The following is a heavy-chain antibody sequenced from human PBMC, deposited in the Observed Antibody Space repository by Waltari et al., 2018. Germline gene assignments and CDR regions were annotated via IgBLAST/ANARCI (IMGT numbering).Heavy chain of an antibody. CDR2: IWYDGSNK. Sequence: QVQLVESGGGVVQPGRSLRLSRAASGFTFSSYGMHWARQAPGKGLEWVAVIWYDGSNKYYADSVKGRFTISRDNSKNTLYLQMNSLRAEDTAVYYCARGTGQQLDYFDYWGQGTLVTVSS. J-gene: IGHJ4*02. CDR3: ARGTGQQLDYFDY. V-gene: IGHV3-33*01. CDR1: GFTFSSYG. D-gene: IGHD6-13*01.